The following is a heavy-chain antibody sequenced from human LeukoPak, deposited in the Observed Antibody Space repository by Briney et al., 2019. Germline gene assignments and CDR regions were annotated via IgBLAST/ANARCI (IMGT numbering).Heavy chain of an antibody. CDR3: AADQPRYPDAFDI. V-gene: IGHV1-58*02. D-gene: IGHD1-1*01. J-gene: IGHJ3*02. CDR1: GFTSTTST. CDR2: IVVGSGDT. Sequence: TSVKVSCMASGFTSTTSTMQWVRQARGQRREWMGWIVVGSGDTNYAEKFQERVTITRDMSTSTVYMELSSLRSDDTAVYYCAADQPRYPDAFDIWGQGTMVTVSS.